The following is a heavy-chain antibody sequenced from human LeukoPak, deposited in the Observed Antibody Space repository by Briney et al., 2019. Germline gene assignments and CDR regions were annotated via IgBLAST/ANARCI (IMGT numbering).Heavy chain of an antibody. CDR1: GFIFSSYA. J-gene: IGHJ4*02. V-gene: IGHV3-64*01. CDR3: ATNTSIAYYFDS. CDR2: ISSNGVST. Sequence: SGGSLSPSCPASGFIFSSYAMHWVRQAPGTGLEYVSGISSNGVSTYYANSVKGRFTISRDNSKNTLYLQMGSLRAEDMAVYYWATNTSIAYYFDSWGEGTLVTVSS. D-gene: IGHD5-18*01.